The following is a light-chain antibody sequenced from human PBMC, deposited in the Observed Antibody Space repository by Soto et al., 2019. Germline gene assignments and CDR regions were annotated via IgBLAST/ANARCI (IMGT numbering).Light chain of an antibody. J-gene: IGKJ2*01. CDR3: QQYGSSACI. CDR1: QSASSSY. Sequence: EIVLTQSPGTLSLSPGERATLSCRASQSASSSYLAWYQQKPGQAPRLLIYGASSRATGIPDRFSGSVSGTDFTLTISILRTEGVAVYYFQQYGSSACIFSQGTKLQ. V-gene: IGKV3-20*01. CDR2: GAS.